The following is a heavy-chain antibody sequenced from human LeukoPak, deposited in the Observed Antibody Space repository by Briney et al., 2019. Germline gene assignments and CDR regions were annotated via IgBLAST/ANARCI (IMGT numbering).Heavy chain of an antibody. J-gene: IGHJ4*02. CDR2: IKQDGSEK. D-gene: IGHD1-26*01. CDR3: ARDVVGATKGDYFDH. CDR1: GFTFSSYW. V-gene: IGHV3-7*01. Sequence: GGSLRLSCAASGFTFSSYWMSWVRQAPGKGLEWVANIKQDGSEKYYVDSVKGRFTISRDNAKNSLYLQMNSLRAEDTAVYYCARDVVGATKGDYFDHWGQGTLVTVSS.